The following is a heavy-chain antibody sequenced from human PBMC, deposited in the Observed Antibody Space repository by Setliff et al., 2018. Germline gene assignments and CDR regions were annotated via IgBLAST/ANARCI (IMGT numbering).Heavy chain of an antibody. Sequence: GSLRLSCAASGFTFSSYWMSWVRQAPGKGLEWIGEINHSGSTNYNPSLKSRVTISVDTSKNQFSLKLSSVTAADTAVYYCARGKIRITMIVVPTGGAFDIWGQGTMVT. D-gene: IGHD3-22*01. V-gene: IGHV4-34*01. CDR2: INHSGST. CDR3: ARGKIRITMIVVPTGGAFDI. J-gene: IGHJ3*02. CDR1: GFTFSSYW.